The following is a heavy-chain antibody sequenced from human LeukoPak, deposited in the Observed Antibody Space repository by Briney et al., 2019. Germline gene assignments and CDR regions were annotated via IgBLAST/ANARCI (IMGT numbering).Heavy chain of an antibody. V-gene: IGHV4-59*01. CDR2: IYSTGST. J-gene: IGHJ3*01. CDR1: GDSINGYY. Sequence: SETLSLTCTVSGDSINGYYWIWIRQPPGKGLEWIGYIYSTGSTNYNPSLKGRVTISVDTSENQFSLKLSSVTAADTAMYYCARAFSGYNYGWAAFNVWGRGTMVTVSS. CDR3: ARAFSGYNYGWAAFNV. D-gene: IGHD5-18*01.